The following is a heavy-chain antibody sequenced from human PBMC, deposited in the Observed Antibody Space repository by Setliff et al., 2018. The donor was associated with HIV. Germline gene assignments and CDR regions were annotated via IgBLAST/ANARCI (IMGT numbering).Heavy chain of an antibody. CDR2: ISSSSTFI. V-gene: IGHV3-21*01. CDR1: GFTFSSYT. D-gene: IGHD3-22*01. CDR3: ARDALYDSRDYYLDY. Sequence: GGSLRLSCAASGFTFSSYTMNWVRQAPGKGLEWVSSISSSSTFIYYTDSVKGRFTISRDNAKNSLFLQMNSLRAEDTAVYYCARDALYDSRDYYLDYWGQGALVTVSS. J-gene: IGHJ4*02.